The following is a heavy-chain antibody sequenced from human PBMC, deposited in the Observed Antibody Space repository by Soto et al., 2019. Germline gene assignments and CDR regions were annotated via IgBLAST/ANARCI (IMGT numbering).Heavy chain of an antibody. D-gene: IGHD1-26*01. CDR1: GFTFSDYW. CDR3: ARERGRGWYDP. Sequence: PGGSVRLSCAASGFTFSDYWMNWVRQAPGEGLVWVARIKSDGSTATHSDSVKGRFTVSRDNAKHTVYLQMNSLRAEDTAVYYCARERGRGWYDPWGQGALVTVSS. CDR2: IKSDGSTA. J-gene: IGHJ5*02. V-gene: IGHV3-74*01.